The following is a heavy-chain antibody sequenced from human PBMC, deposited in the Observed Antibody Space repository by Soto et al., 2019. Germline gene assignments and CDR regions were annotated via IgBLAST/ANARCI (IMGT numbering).Heavy chain of an antibody. CDR1: GGSISSGGYY. Sequence: QVQLQESGPGLVKPSQTLSLTCTVSGGSISSGGYYWSWVRQHPGKGLEWLGYIYYSGRTYYNPTLTGRVTLSVDTSKHQSSLKLSSVTAAVTAVYYCGRGPPCGPWGQGTLGTVSS. J-gene: IGHJ5*02. CDR3: GRGPPCGP. V-gene: IGHV4-31*03. CDR2: IYYSGRT.